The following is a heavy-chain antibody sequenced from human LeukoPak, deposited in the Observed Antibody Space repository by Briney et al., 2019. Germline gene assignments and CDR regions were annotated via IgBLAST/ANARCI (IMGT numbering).Heavy chain of an antibody. CDR1: GFTFSYND. D-gene: IGHD1-26*01. CDR2: IDTAGAT. V-gene: IGHV3-13*04. J-gene: IGHJ4*02. CDR3: ARGWGQGLKATFSY. Sequence: PGGSLRLSCAASGFTFSYNDMHWVRQPTGKGLEWVSGIDTAGATYYPGSVKGRFTISRENAKNSLYLQMNNLRAGDTAVYYCARGWGQGLKATFSYWGQGTLATVSS.